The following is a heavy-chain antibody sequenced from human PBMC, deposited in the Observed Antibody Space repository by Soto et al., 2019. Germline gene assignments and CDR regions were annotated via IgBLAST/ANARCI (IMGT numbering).Heavy chain of an antibody. CDR2: INHRGST. D-gene: IGHD2-8*01. J-gene: IGHJ4*02. CDR3: AHKFDDYCTDDPCYGLRGVYLDS. Sequence: SETLSLTCAVSGGSFSRYYWSWIRQPPGKGLEWIGEINHRGSTNYNPSLKSRVTISVGTSKNQFSLKLSSVTAADTAVYYCAHKFDDYCTDDPCYGLRGVYLDSWGRGTLVTVSS. CDR1: GGSFSRYY. V-gene: IGHV4-34*01.